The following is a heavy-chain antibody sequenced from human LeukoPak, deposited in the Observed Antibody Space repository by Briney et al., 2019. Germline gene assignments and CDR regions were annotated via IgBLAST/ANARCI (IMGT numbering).Heavy chain of an antibody. CDR1: GFTFSSYS. CDR2: ISSSSSTI. V-gene: IGHV3-48*01. Sequence: PGGSLRLSCAASGFTFSSYSMNWVRQAPGKGLEWVSYISSSSSTIYYADSVKGRFTISRDNAKNSLYLQMNSLRAEDTAAYYCARDVFRVGATFYFDYWGQGTLVTVSS. D-gene: IGHD1-26*01. J-gene: IGHJ4*02. CDR3: ARDVFRVGATFYFDY.